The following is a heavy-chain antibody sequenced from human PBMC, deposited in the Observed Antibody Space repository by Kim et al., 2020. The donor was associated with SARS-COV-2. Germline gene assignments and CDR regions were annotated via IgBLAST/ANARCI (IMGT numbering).Heavy chain of an antibody. D-gene: IGHD1-26*01. CDR2: IYYSGST. CDR3: ARDQRGGWDNWFDP. CDR1: GGSISSYY. Sequence: SETLSLTCTVSGGSISSYYWSWIRQPPGKGLEWIGHIYYSGSTNYNPSLKSRVTISVDTSKNQFSLKLSPVTAADTAVYYCARDQRGGWDNWFDPWGQGTLVTVSS. V-gene: IGHV4-59*01. J-gene: IGHJ5*02.